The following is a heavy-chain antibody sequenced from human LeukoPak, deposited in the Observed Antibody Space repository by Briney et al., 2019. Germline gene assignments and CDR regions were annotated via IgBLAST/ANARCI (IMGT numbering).Heavy chain of an antibody. J-gene: IGHJ4*02. CDR3: AGNYDLAYCGGDCYPFDY. Sequence: SETLSLTCAVYGGSFSGYYWSWIRQPPGKGLEWIGEINHSGSTNYNPSLKSRVTISIDTSKNQFSLKLSSVTAADTAVYYCAGNYDLAYCGGDCYPFDYWGQGTLVTVSS. V-gene: IGHV4-34*01. CDR1: GGSFSGYY. D-gene: IGHD2-21*02. CDR2: INHSGST.